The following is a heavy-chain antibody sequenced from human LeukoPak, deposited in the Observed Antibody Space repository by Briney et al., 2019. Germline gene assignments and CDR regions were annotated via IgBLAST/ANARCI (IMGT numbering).Heavy chain of an antibody. V-gene: IGHV3-30*18. CDR1: GFTFSNYA. J-gene: IGHJ4*02. Sequence: GRSLRLSCAASGFTFSNYAMHWVRQAPGKGLEWVAVMSYDGSNKYFADSVKGRFTISRDNSKNTLYLQMDSLRLEDTAVYYCAKQHRGYCSSTSCPATFDYWGQGTLVTVSS. CDR2: MSYDGSNK. CDR3: AKQHRGYCSSTSCPATFDY. D-gene: IGHD2-2*03.